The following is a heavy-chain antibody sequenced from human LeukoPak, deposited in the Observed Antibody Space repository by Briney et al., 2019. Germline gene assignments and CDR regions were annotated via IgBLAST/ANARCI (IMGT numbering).Heavy chain of an antibody. CDR2: IIPIFGTA. CDR3: ARAGWFGELFNNWFDP. V-gene: IGHV1-69*13. Sequence: SVKVSCKASGGTFSSCAISWVRQAPGQGLEWMGGIIPIFGTANYAQKFQGRVTITADESTSTAYMELSSLRSEDTAVYYCARAGWFGELFNNWFDPWGQGTLVTVSS. D-gene: IGHD3-10*01. CDR1: GGTFSSCA. J-gene: IGHJ5*02.